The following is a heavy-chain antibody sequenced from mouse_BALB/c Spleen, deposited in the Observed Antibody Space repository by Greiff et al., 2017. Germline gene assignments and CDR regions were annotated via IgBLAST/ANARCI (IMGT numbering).Heavy chain of an antibody. CDR1: GYSITSGYY. CDR3: AREGDYYGPFDY. D-gene: IGHD1-2*01. Sequence: DVKLQESGPGLVKPSQSLSLTCSVTGYSITSGYYWNWIRQFPGNKLEWMGYISYDGSNNYNPSLKNRISITRDTSKNQFFLKLNSVTTEDTATYYCAREGDYYGPFDYWGQGTTLTVSS. V-gene: IGHV3-6*02. CDR2: ISYDGSN. J-gene: IGHJ2*01.